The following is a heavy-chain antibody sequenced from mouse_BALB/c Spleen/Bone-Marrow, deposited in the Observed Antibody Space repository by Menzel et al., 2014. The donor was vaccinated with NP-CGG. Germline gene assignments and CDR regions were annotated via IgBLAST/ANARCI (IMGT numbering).Heavy chain of an antibody. CDR2: IDPENGNI. CDR3: TRRGFDF. CDR1: GFNIKDTY. V-gene: IGHV14-3*02. J-gene: IGHJ2*01. Sequence: EVQGVESGAELVKPGASVKLSCTASGFNIKDTYIHWVKRRPEQGPEWIGRIDPENGNIKYDPKFQVKATITADTSSNTAYLQLSSLTSEDTAVYYCTRRGFDFWGQGTTLTVSS.